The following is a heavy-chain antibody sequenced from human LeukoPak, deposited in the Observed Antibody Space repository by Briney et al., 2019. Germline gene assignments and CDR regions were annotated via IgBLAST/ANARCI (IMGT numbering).Heavy chain of an antibody. D-gene: IGHD3-3*01. J-gene: IGHJ3*02. CDR1: GYTFTGYY. CDR2: INPNSGGT. Sequence: ASVKVSCKASGYTFTGYYMHWVRQAPGQGLEWMGWINPNSGGTNYAQKLQGRVTMTTDTSTSTAYMELRSLRSDDTAVYYCARDDFWSGYSHDAFDIWGQGTMVTVSS. CDR3: ARDDFWSGYSHDAFDI. V-gene: IGHV1-2*02.